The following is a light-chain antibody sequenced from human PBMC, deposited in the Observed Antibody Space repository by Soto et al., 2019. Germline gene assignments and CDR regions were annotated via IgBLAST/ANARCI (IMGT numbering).Light chain of an antibody. V-gene: IGKV1-8*01. CDR3: QQYYSYPRT. Sequence: AIRMTQSPSSFSASTGDRVTITCRASPGISSYLAWYQQKPGKAPKLLIYAASTLQSGVPSRFSGSGSGTDFTLTISCLQSEDFATYYCQQYYSYPRTCGQGTKLEIK. J-gene: IGKJ2*01. CDR1: PGISSY. CDR2: AAS.